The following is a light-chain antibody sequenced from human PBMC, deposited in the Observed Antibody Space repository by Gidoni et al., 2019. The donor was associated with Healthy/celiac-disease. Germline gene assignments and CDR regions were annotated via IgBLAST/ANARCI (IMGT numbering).Light chain of an antibody. CDR3: QQSDSTPPT. V-gene: IGKV1-39*01. CDR2: AAS. CDR1: QSISSY. Sequence: DIQITQSPSSLSASVGDRVTITCRASQSISSYLNWYQQKPGKAPKLLIYAASSLQGGVPSRFSGSGSGTDFTLTISSLQPEDCATYYCQQSDSTPPTCGGGTKVEIK. J-gene: IGKJ4*01.